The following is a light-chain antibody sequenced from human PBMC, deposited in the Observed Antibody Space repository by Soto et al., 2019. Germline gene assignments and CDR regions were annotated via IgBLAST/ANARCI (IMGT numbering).Light chain of an antibody. CDR3: HQYGSSPLIT. J-gene: IGKJ5*01. CDR1: QRVSSSY. CDR2: GAA. V-gene: IGKV3-20*01. Sequence: EIVWTQSPGTLSLSPGERATLSCRASQRVSSSYLAWYQQKPGQAPRLLIYGAASSATGIPDRFIGSGSGTDFTLTISRLEPEDFEVYYCHQYGSSPLITFGQGTRLEIK.